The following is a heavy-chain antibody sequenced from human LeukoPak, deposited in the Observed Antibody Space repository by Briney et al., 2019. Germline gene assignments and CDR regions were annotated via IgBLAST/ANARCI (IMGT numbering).Heavy chain of an antibody. Sequence: SETLSLTCTVSGGSISSSSYCWGWIRQPPGKGLEWIGSIYYSGSTYYNPSLKSRVTISVDTSKNQFSLKLSSVTAADTAVYYCARGFGFWSGSLDYWGQGTLVTVSS. D-gene: IGHD3-3*01. J-gene: IGHJ4*02. CDR1: GGSISSSSYC. CDR2: IYYSGST. V-gene: IGHV4-39*01. CDR3: ARGFGFWSGSLDY.